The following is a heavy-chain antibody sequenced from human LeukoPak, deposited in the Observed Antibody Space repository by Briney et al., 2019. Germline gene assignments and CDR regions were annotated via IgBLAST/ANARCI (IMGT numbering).Heavy chain of an antibody. J-gene: IGHJ4*02. D-gene: IGHD2-8*01. CDR3: ATLMAHLDY. CDR2: INPNSGNT. V-gene: IGHV1-2*06. CDR1: GYTFTDYH. Sequence: ASVKVSCKAFGYTFTDYHMRWVRQAPGQGLEWMGRINPNSGNTNYAQKFQGRVTMTRDTTISTAYMELSRLRSDDTAVFYCATLMAHLDYWGQGTLVTVSS.